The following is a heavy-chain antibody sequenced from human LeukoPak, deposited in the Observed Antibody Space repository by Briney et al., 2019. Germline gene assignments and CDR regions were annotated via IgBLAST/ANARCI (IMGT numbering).Heavy chain of an antibody. CDR2: INGDETST. Sequence: GGSLGLSCAASGFTFSSHWMHWARQGPGKWLVWVSRINGDETSTAYADSVKGRFTISRDNAKNTLYLQMNSLRADDTAVYYCVRARTTVPNLFDYWAREPWSPSPQ. CDR1: GFTFSSHW. D-gene: IGHD4-17*01. V-gene: IGHV3-74*01. J-gene: IGHJ4*02. CDR3: VRARTTVPNLFDY.